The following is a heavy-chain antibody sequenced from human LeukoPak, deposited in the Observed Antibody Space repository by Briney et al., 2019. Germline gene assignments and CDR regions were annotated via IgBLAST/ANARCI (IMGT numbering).Heavy chain of an antibody. J-gene: IGHJ4*02. CDR3: ARRPHTYYYGSGSYSYYFDY. CDR1: GGSFSGYY. D-gene: IGHD3-10*01. Sequence: KPSETLSLTCAVYGGSFSGYYWSWIRQPPGKGLEWIGEINHSGSTNYNPSLKSRVTISVDTSKNQFSLKLSSVTAADTAVYYCARRPHTYYYGSGSYSYYFDYWGQGTLVTVSS. CDR2: INHSGST. V-gene: IGHV4-34*01.